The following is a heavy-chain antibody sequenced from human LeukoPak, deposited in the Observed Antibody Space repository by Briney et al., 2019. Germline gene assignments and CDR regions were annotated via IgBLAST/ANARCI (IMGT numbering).Heavy chain of an antibody. CDR2: INHSGST. CDR3: ARLPYLDFTIFGVVPDY. D-gene: IGHD3-3*01. CDR1: GGSFSGYY. V-gene: IGHV4-34*01. J-gene: IGHJ4*02. Sequence: SETLSLTCAVYGGSFSGYYWSWIRQPPGKELEWIGEINHSGSTNYNPSLKSRVTISVDTSKNQFSLKLSSVTAADTAVYYCARLPYLDFTIFGVVPDYWGQGTLVTVSS.